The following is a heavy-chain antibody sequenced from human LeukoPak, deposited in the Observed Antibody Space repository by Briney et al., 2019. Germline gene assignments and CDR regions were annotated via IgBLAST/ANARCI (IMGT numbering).Heavy chain of an antibody. D-gene: IGHD3-3*01. J-gene: IGHJ5*02. CDR2: ISSSSSYI. V-gene: IGHV3-21*01. Sequence: GGSLRLSCAASGFTFSSYSMNWVRQAPGKWLEWVSSISSSSSYIYYADSVKGRFTISRDNAKNSLYLQMNSLRAEDTAVYYCAREKDSNLNVLRFLEWLPTGPFDPWGQGTLVTVSS. CDR1: GFTFSSYS. CDR3: AREKDSNLNVLRFLEWLPTGPFDP.